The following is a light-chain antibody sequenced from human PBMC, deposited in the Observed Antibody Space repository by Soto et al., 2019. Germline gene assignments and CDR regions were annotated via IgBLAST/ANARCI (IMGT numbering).Light chain of an antibody. Sequence: QSALTQPASVSGSPGQSIAISCTGTSSDVGSYNSVSWYQQHPGKAPKLIIYEGYKRPSGVSDRFSGSKSGNTASLTISGLQAEDEADYYCCSYVGDPYVFGTGTK. V-gene: IGLV2-23*01. CDR1: SSDVGSYNS. CDR3: CSYVGDPYV. J-gene: IGLJ1*01. CDR2: EGY.